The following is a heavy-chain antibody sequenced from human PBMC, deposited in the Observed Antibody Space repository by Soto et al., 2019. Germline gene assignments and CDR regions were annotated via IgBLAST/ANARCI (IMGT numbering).Heavy chain of an antibody. Sequence: QVQLVESGGGVVQPGRSLRLSCAASGFTFSSYAMHWVRQAPDKGLEWVAVISYDGSNKYYADSVKGRFTISRDNSKNTLYLQMNSLRAEDTAVYYCAREFGTAMVFNYFDYWGQGTLVTVSS. D-gene: IGHD5-18*01. CDR3: AREFGTAMVFNYFDY. V-gene: IGHV3-30-3*01. CDR2: ISYDGSNK. J-gene: IGHJ4*02. CDR1: GFTFSSYA.